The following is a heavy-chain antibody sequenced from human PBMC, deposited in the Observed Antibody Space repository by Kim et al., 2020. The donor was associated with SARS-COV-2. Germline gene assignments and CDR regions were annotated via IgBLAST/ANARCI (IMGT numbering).Heavy chain of an antibody. V-gene: IGHV1-2*02. CDR2: IKPNSGGT. CDR1: GYTFTGYY. Sequence: ASVKVSCKASGYTFTGYYMHWVRQAPGQGLEWMGWIKPNSGGTNYAQKFQGRVTMTRDTSISTAYMELSRLRSDDTAVYYCARDLESSGWELGFDPWGQGTLVTVSS. J-gene: IGHJ5*02. D-gene: IGHD6-19*01. CDR3: ARDLESSGWELGFDP.